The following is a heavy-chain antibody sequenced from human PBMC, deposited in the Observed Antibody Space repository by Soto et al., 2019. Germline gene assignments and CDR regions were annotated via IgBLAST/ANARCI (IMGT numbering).Heavy chain of an antibody. J-gene: IGHJ5*01. D-gene: IGHD3-10*01. CDR3: TRAYGAETFDF. CDR1: GGTFGSDA. Sequence: ASVKVSCKASGGTFGSDAITWVRQAPGHGLEWMGWMNPNSGNTGYAQNFRGRVTMTQNTAIGTAYMELSSLRSDDTATYYCTRAYGAETFDFWGQGTRVTVSS. V-gene: IGHV1-8*02. CDR2: MNPNSGNT.